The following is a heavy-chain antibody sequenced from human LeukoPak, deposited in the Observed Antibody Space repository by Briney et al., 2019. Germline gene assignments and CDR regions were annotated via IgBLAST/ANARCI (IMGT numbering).Heavy chain of an antibody. J-gene: IGHJ4*02. Sequence: PSETLSLTCAVHGGSFSGYYWTWIRQPPGKGLEWIGEINHSGTTNYNPSLKSRVTISVDTSKNQFSLKLTSVTAADTAVYYCARPFDDFWSGYYGYWGQGTLVTVSS. CDR2: INHSGTT. CDR1: GGSFSGYY. V-gene: IGHV4-34*01. CDR3: ARPFDDFWSGYYGY. D-gene: IGHD3-3*01.